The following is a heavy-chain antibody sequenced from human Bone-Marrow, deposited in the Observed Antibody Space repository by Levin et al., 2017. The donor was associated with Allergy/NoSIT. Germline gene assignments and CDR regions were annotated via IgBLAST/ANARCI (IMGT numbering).Heavy chain of an antibody. CDR2: ISGSGGST. V-gene: IGHV3-23*01. J-gene: IGHJ4*02. CDR1: GFTFSSYA. D-gene: IGHD6-13*01. Sequence: GGSLRLSCAASGFTFSSYAMSWVRQAPGKGLEWVSAISGSGGSTYYADSVKGRFTISRDNSKNTLYLQMNSLRAEDTAVYYCAKDDIAAAATIPPGCFDYWGQGTLVTVSS. CDR3: AKDDIAAAATIPPGCFDY.